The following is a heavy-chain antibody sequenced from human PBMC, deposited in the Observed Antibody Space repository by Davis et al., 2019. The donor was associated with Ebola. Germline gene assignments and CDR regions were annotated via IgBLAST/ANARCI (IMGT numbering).Heavy chain of an antibody. CDR2: IYSGGST. Sequence: PGGSLRLSCAASGFTVSSNYMSWVRQAPGKGLEWVSVIYSGGSTYYADSVKGRFTISRDNSKNTLYLQMNSLRAEDTAVYYCAGNYPYYYYGMDVWGQGTTVTVSS. J-gene: IGHJ6*02. CDR3: AGNYPYYYYGMDV. V-gene: IGHV3-66*01. CDR1: GFTVSSNY. D-gene: IGHD4-11*01.